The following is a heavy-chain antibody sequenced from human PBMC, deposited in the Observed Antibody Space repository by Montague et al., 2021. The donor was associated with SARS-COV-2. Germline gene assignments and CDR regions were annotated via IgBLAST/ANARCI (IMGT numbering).Heavy chain of an antibody. V-gene: IGHV4-39*01. CDR2: IYYSGST. Sequence: SETLSLTCTVSGGSISGSSYYWGWIRQPPEKGLDWIVCIYYSGSTYYNPSLKSRVTISVDTSKNQFSLKLSSVTAADTAVYYCARESGSGSYLVYWGQGTLVTVSS. CDR1: GGSISGSSYY. D-gene: IGHD3-10*01. CDR3: ARESGSGSYLVY. J-gene: IGHJ4*02.